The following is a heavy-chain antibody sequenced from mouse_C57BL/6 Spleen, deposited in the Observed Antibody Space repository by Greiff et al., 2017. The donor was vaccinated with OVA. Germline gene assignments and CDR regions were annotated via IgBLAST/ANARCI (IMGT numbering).Heavy chain of an antibody. CDR1: GYSFTSYY. CDR3: ARNYYYGSSSYYFDY. D-gene: IGHD1-1*01. Sequence: QVQLQQSGPELVKPGASVKISCKASGYSFTSYYIHWVKQRPGQGLEWIGGIYPGSGNTKYNEKFKGKATLTADTSSSTAYMQLSSLTSEDSAVYYCARNYYYGSSSYYFDYWGQGTTLTVSS. V-gene: IGHV1-66*01. J-gene: IGHJ2*01. CDR2: IYPGSGNT.